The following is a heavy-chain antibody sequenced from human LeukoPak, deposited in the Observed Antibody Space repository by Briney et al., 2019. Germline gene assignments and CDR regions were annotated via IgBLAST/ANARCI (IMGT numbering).Heavy chain of an antibody. CDR1: GYTFTSYG. Sequence: ASVKVSCKASGYTFTSYGISWVRQAPGQGLEWMGWISAYNGNTNYAQKLQGRVTMTTDTSTSTAYMELRSLRPDDTAVYYCARDHYDFWSGYYYYFDYWGQGTLVTVSS. CDR2: ISAYNGNT. J-gene: IGHJ4*02. D-gene: IGHD3-3*01. V-gene: IGHV1-18*01. CDR3: ARDHYDFWSGYYYYFDY.